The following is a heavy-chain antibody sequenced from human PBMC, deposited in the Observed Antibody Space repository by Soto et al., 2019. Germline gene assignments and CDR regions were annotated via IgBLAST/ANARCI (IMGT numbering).Heavy chain of an antibody. D-gene: IGHD6-19*01. CDR1: GFTFSSYS. CDR3: ARDLGYSTGWANKYYFDY. V-gene: IGHV3-21*01. J-gene: IGHJ4*02. CDR2: ISGRSNYI. Sequence: EVQLVESGGGLVKPGGSLRLSCEASGFTFSSYSMNWIRQAPGKGLEWVSSISGRSNYIFYADSVKGRFTISRDNAKNSLHLQMNSLRADDTAVYYCARDLGYSTGWANKYYFDYWGQGTLVTVSS.